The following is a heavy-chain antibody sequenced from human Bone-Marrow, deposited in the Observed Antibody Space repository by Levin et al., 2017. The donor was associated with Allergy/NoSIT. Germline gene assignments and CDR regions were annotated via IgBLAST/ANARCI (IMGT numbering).Heavy chain of an antibody. D-gene: IGHD3-10*01. Sequence: GESLKISCAASEIAFNNYGIHWVRQAPGKGLEWVTVISYDGGDEDYADSVKGRFFISRDHSKRTVYLQMNSLRPEDTAVYYCAKDRHLYASGRSYYYGLDVWGQGTTVTVSS. CDR1: EIAFNNYG. J-gene: IGHJ6*02. CDR3: AKDRHLYASGRSYYYGLDV. CDR2: ISYDGGDE. V-gene: IGHV3-30*18.